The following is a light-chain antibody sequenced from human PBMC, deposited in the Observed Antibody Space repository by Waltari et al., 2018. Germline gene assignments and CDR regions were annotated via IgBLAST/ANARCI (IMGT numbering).Light chain of an antibody. Sequence: DIQMTQSPFFLSESVGDRVTITCRASQRISSYLNWYQMKPGRGPQLLIYAASSLQSAIRSSFSVSGSCTVFTLTYSSLQPDDFATFYCQQTYSLFTFRPVTKVDFK. V-gene: IGKV1-39*01. CDR1: QRISSY. CDR3: QQTYSLFT. J-gene: IGKJ3*01. CDR2: AAS.